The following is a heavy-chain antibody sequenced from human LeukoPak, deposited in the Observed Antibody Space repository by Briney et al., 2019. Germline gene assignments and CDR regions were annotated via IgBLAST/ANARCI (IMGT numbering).Heavy chain of an antibody. CDR1: GFTFSSHG. CDR3: AKRSEYSSGWDSCDY. D-gene: IGHD6-19*01. V-gene: IGHV3-30*18. J-gene: IGHJ4*02. CDR2: ILYDGSNK. Sequence: GGSLRLACAASGFTFSSHGMHWVRQAPGKGLDWVAVILYDGSNKYYADSVKGRFTISRDNSKNTLFLQMNSLRAEDTAVYYCAKRSEYSSGWDSCDYWGQGTLVTVSS.